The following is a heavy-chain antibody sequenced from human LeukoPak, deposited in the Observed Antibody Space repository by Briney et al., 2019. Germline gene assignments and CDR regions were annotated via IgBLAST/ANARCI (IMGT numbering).Heavy chain of an antibody. Sequence: GGSLRLSCAASGFTFSSYSMNWVRQAPGKGLEWVSSISSSSSYIYYADSVKGRFTISRDNAKNSLYLQMNSLRAEDTAVYYCAIAEETPAAMDDAFDIWGQGTMVTVSS. J-gene: IGHJ3*02. CDR1: GFTFSSYS. V-gene: IGHV3-21*01. CDR3: AIAEETPAAMDDAFDI. CDR2: ISSSSSYI. D-gene: IGHD2-2*01.